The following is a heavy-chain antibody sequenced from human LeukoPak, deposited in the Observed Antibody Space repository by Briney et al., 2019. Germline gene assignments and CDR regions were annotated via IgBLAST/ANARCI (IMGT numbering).Heavy chain of an antibody. CDR1: GGSISSYY. J-gene: IGHJ4*02. CDR3: ARGRAFDN. CDR2: IYDRGST. V-gene: IGHV4-59*01. Sequence: PSETLSLTCTVSGGSISSYYWSWIRQPPGKGLEWIGNIYDRGSTKYNPSLKSRVTISVDTSKNQFSLRLSSVTAADTAVYYCARGRAFDNWGQGTLVTVSS.